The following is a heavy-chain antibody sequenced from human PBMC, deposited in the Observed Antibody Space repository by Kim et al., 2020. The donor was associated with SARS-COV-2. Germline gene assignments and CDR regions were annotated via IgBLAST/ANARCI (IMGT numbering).Heavy chain of an antibody. J-gene: IGHJ4*02. Sequence: SVKGRFTISRDNSKNTLYLQMNSLRAEDTAVYYCAKNLDFGVVINSPFDYWGQGTLVTVSS. CDR3: AKNLDFGVVINSPFDY. V-gene: IGHV3-23*01. D-gene: IGHD3-3*01.